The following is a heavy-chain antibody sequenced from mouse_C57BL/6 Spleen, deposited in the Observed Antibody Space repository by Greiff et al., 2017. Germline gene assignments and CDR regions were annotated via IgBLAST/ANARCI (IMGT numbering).Heavy chain of an antibody. Sequence: VQLQQSGAELVKPGASVKMSCKASGYTFTSYWITWVKQRPGQGLEWIGDIYPGSGSTNYNEKFKSKATLTVDTSSSTAYMQLSSLTSEDSAVYYCARRDSNYDAMDYWGQGTSVTVSS. CDR3: ARRDSNYDAMDY. CDR2: IYPGSGST. J-gene: IGHJ4*01. V-gene: IGHV1-55*01. D-gene: IGHD2-5*01. CDR1: GYTFTSYW.